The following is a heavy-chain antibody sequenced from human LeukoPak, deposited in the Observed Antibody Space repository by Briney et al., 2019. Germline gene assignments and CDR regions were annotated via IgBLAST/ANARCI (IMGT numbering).Heavy chain of an antibody. Sequence: SQTLSLTCAVSGDTVSSNSAAWNWIRQSPSRGLEWLARTYYRSKWYYDYAVSVKSRITISPDTSKNQFSLQLNSVTADDTAAYYCARGFALDFWGQGTMVTVSS. V-gene: IGHV6-1*01. CDR3: ARGFALDF. J-gene: IGHJ3*01. CDR2: TYYRSKWYY. CDR1: GDTVSSNSAA.